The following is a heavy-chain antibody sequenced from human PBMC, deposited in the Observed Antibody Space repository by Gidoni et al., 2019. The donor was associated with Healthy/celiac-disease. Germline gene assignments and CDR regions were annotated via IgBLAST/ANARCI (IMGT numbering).Heavy chain of an antibody. V-gene: IGHV3-21*01. CDR1: GFTYSSYS. Sequence: EVQLVESGGGLVKPGGSLRLSCAASGFTYSSYSMNWVRQAPGKGLGWVSSISSSSSYIYYADSVKGRFTISRDNAKNSLYLQMNSLRAEDTAVYHCARVGDWSGWMDYWGQGTLVTVSS. D-gene: IGHD3-3*01. J-gene: IGHJ4*02. CDR3: ARVGDWSGWMDY. CDR2: ISSSSSYI.